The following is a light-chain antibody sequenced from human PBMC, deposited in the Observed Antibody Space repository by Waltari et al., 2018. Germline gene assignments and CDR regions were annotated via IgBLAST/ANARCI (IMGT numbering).Light chain of an antibody. CDR3: SSYTSSTIPV. CDR2: DVH. J-gene: IGLJ1*01. V-gene: IGLV2-14*03. Sequence: QSALTQPASVSGSPGQSITISCTGTSSDVGGYKYVSWYQQHPDKAPKLMLYDVHNRPSGVSNRFSGSKSGNTASLTISSLQAEDEADYYCSSYTSSTIPVFGTGTKVTVL. CDR1: SSDVGGYKY.